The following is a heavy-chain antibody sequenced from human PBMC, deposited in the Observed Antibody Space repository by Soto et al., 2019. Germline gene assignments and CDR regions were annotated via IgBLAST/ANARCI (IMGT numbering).Heavy chain of an antibody. V-gene: IGHV1-24*01. CDR2: FDPEDGET. CDR3: ATVRARVLRFLEWLPGFDY. CDR1: GYTLTELS. Sequence: ASVKVSCKVSGYTLTELSMHWVRQAPGKGLEWMGGFDPEDGETIYAQKFQGRVTMTEDTSTDTAYMELSSLRSEDTAVYYCATVRARVLRFLEWLPGFDYWGQGTLVTVSS. J-gene: IGHJ4*02. D-gene: IGHD3-3*01.